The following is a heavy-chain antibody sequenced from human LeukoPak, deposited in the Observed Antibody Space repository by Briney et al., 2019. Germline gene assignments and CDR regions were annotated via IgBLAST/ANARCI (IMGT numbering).Heavy chain of an antibody. CDR2: ISSDADRE. V-gene: IGHV3-30*18. D-gene: IGHD4-23*01. Sequence: SLRLSCAASGFTFSTYGMHWVRQAPGKGLECVAVISSDADREYYGDSVKGRFSISRDNSRNTLYLQMNSLRAEDTAVYFCAKPTRGSGNSFLIGFWGQGTLVTVSS. CDR3: AKPTRGSGNSFLIGF. J-gene: IGHJ4*02. CDR1: GFTFSTYG.